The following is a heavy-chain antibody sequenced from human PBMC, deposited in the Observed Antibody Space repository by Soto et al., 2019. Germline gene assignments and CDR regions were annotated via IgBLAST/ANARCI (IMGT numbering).Heavy chain of an antibody. J-gene: IGHJ3*02. CDR3: ARDTPQDGGNSPVGKPGDAFDI. D-gene: IGHD2-21*02. CDR2: INPSGGST. CDR1: GYTFTSYY. Sequence: ASVKVSCKASGYTFTSYYMHWVRQAPGQGLEWMGIINPSGGSTSYAQKFQGRVTMTRDTSTSTVYMELSSLRSEDTAVYYCARDTPQDGGNSPVGKPGDAFDIWGQGTKVTVSS. V-gene: IGHV1-46*01.